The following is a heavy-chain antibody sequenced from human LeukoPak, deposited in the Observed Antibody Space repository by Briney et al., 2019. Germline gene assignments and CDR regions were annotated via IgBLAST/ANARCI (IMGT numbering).Heavy chain of an antibody. J-gene: IGHJ4*02. CDR3: ARLERSRMDGAQY. CDR1: GDSIRSSGYY. V-gene: IGHV4-39*01. Sequence: PSETLSLTCIVSGDSIRSSGYYWGWIRQPPGQGRVWIGCMFYGETTSYSPSLQSRVTISLDTSQNQFSLRLNSVTAADTAVYYCARLERSRMDGAQYWGQGTLVTVSS. D-gene: IGHD4/OR15-4a*01. CDR2: MFYGETT.